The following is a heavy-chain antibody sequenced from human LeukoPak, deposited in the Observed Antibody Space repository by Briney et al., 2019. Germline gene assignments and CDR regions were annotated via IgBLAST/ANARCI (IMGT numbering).Heavy chain of an antibody. CDR3: ARDGKIAARYRDY. D-gene: IGHD6-6*01. Sequence: ASVKVSFKASGYTFTGYYMHCVRQAPGQGLEWMGWINPNSGGTNYAQKFQGRVTMTRDTSISTAYMELSRLRSDDTAVYYCARDGKIAARYRDYWGQGTLVTVSS. V-gene: IGHV1-2*02. CDR2: INPNSGGT. J-gene: IGHJ4*02. CDR1: GYTFTGYY.